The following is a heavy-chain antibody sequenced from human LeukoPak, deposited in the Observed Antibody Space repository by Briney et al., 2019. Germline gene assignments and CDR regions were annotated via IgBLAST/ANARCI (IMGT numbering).Heavy chain of an antibody. J-gene: IGHJ4*02. D-gene: IGHD3-22*01. V-gene: IGHV3-20*04. Sequence: GSLRLSCAASGFTFSSYGMSWVRQAPGKGLEWVSGINWNGGSTGYADSVKGRFTISRDNAKNSLYLQMNSLRAEDTALYYCARGYYDSSGYPGYWGQGTLVTVSS. CDR3: ARGYYDSSGYPGY. CDR2: INWNGGST. CDR1: GFTFSSYG.